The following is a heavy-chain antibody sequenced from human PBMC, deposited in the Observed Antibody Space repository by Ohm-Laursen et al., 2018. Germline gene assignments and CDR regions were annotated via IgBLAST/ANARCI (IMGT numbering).Heavy chain of an antibody. V-gene: IGHV3-30*03. CDR3: AGDPGDADTFDY. CDR2: ISHNGSDK. D-gene: IGHD2-21*01. CDR1: GFSFSSHG. Sequence: SLRLSCTASGFSFSSHGMHWVRQAPGKGLEWVAVISHNGSDKYYADSVKGRFTISRDNSKNTLNLQMNSLRTEDTAVYYCAGDPGDADTFDYWGQGTLVTVSS. J-gene: IGHJ4*02.